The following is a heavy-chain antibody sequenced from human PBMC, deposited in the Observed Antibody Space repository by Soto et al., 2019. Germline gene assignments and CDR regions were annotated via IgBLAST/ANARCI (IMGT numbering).Heavy chain of an antibody. CDR2: ISGSGGST. V-gene: IGHV3-23*01. CDR3: AKVIAAAGTGYLFDP. D-gene: IGHD6-13*01. Sequence: EVQLLESGGGLVQPGGSLRLSCAASGFTFSSYAMSWVRQAPGKGLEWVSAISGSGGSTYYADSVKGRFTISRDNSKNTLYLQMNSLRAEDTAGYYCAKVIAAAGTGYLFDPWGQGTLVTVSS. J-gene: IGHJ5*02. CDR1: GFTFSSYA.